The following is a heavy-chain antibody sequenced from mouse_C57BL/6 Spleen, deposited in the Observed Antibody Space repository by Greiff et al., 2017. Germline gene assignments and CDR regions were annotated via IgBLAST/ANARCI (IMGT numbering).Heavy chain of an antibody. CDR2: INPSSGYT. CDR3: VASVYYGSSYEGFYFDY. CDR1: GYTFTSYT. J-gene: IGHJ2*01. Sequence: QVQLQQSGAELARPGASVKMSCKASGYTFTSYTMHWVKQRPGQGLEWIGYINPSSGYTKYNQKFKDKATLTADKSSSTAYMQLSSLTSEDSAVYYCVASVYYGSSYEGFYFDYWGQGTTLTVSS. D-gene: IGHD1-1*01. V-gene: IGHV1-4*01.